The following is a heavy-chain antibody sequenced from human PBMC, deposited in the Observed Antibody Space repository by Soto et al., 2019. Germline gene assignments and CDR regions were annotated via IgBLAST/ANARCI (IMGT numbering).Heavy chain of an antibody. CDR1: GDSISSSNYY. D-gene: IGHD5-12*01. J-gene: IGHJ4*02. Sequence: SETLSLTCTVSGDSISSSNYYWGWIRQPPGKGLEWIGTIYYSGGTYYNPSLKSRVTISVDTSKNQLSLKLNPVTAADTAVYYCASYYRYSGYDSIGYWGQGTLVTVSS. V-gene: IGHV4-39*01. CDR3: ASYYRYSGYDSIGY. CDR2: IYYSGGT.